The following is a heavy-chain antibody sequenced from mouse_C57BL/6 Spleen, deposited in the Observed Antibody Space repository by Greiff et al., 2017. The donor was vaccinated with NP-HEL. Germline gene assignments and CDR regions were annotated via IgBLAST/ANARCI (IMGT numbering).Heavy chain of an antibody. Sequence: QVQLQQSGAELVMPGASVKLSCKASGYTFTSYWMHWVKQRPGQGLEWIGEIDPSDSYTNYNQKFKGKSTLTVDKSSSTAYMQLSSLTSEDSAVYYCARSDYYGSRNYWYFDVWGTGTTVTVSS. CDR2: IDPSDSYT. CDR1: GYTFTSYW. J-gene: IGHJ1*03. V-gene: IGHV1-69*01. CDR3: ARSDYYGSRNYWYFDV. D-gene: IGHD1-1*01.